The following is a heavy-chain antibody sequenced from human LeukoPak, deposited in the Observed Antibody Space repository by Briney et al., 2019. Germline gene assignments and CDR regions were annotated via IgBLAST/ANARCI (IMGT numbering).Heavy chain of an antibody. V-gene: IGHV4-34*01. CDR1: GGSFSGYY. CDR2: INHSGST. J-gene: IGHJ6*03. Sequence: PSETLSLTCAVYGGSFSGYYWSWIRQPPGKGLEWIGEINHSGSTNYSPSLKSRVTISVDTSKNQFSLKLSSVTAADTAVYYCARGLVATPLYYYYYMDVWGKGTTVTVSS. D-gene: IGHD5-12*01. CDR3: ARGLVATPLYYYYYMDV.